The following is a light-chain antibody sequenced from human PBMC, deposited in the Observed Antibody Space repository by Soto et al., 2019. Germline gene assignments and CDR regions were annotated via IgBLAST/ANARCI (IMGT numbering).Light chain of an antibody. V-gene: IGKV3-20*01. Sequence: EVVLTQSPGTLSLSPGERATLSCRASQSVSSYYLAWYQQKPGQPPRLLIYGASSRATGIPDRFSGSGSGTDFTLTISRLEPEDCAVYYCQQYGSSPPLSFGGGTKVEIK. CDR2: GAS. J-gene: IGKJ4*01. CDR3: QQYGSSPPLS. CDR1: QSVSSYY.